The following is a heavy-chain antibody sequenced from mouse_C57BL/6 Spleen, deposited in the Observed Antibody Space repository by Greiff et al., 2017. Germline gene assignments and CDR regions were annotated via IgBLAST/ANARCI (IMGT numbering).Heavy chain of an antibody. J-gene: IGHJ2*01. CDR1: GYTFTSYW. V-gene: IGHV1-52*01. CDR3: ARSLYDYDAY. CDR2: IDPSDSET. Sequence: QVQLQQPGAELVRPGSSVKLSCKASGYTFTSYWMHWVKQRPIQGLEWIGNIDPSDSETHYNQKFKDKATLTVDKSSSTAYMQLSSLASEDSAVYYCARSLYDYDAYWGQGTTLTVSS. D-gene: IGHD2-4*01.